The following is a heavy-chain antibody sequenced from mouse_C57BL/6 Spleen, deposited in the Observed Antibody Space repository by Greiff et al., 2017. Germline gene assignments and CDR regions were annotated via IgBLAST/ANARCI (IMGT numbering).Heavy chain of an antibody. CDR3: SSRRYYDYDYYAMDY. D-gene: IGHD2-4*01. Sequence: EVQVVESGGDLVKPGGSLKLSCAASGFTFSSYGMSWVRQTPDKRLEWVATISSGGSYTYYPDSVKGRFTISRDNAKNTLYLQLSSLHSEDTAMYYWSSRRYYDYDYYAMDYWGQGTSVTVSS. J-gene: IGHJ4*01. CDR1: GFTFSSYG. CDR2: ISSGGSYT. V-gene: IGHV5-6*01.